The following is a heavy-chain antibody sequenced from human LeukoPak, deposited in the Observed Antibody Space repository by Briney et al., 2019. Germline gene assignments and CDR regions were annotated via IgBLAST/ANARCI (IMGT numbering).Heavy chain of an antibody. Sequence: LEASVKVSCKASGYTFTSYGISWVRQAPGQGLEWMGWISAYNGNTNYAQTLQGRVTMTTDTSTSTAYMELRSLRSDDTAVYYCARDLVPLRRWYMIVVGKDYWGQGTLVTVSS. J-gene: IGHJ4*02. CDR2: ISAYNGNT. CDR3: ARDLVPLRRWYMIVVGKDY. D-gene: IGHD3-22*01. CDR1: GYTFTSYG. V-gene: IGHV1-18*01.